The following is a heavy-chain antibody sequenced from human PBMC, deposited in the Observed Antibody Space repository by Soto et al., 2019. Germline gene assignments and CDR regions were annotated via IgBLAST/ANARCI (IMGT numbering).Heavy chain of an antibody. Sequence: GESLKISCKGSGYSFTSYWISWVRQMPGKGLEWMGRIDPSDSYTNYSPSFQGHVTISADKSISTAYLQWSSLKASDTAVYYCARRGRDGGYYYYGMDVWGQGTTVTVSS. CDR1: GYSFTSYW. CDR3: ARRGRDGGYYYYGMDV. V-gene: IGHV5-10-1*01. D-gene: IGHD3-16*01. CDR2: IDPSDSYT. J-gene: IGHJ6*02.